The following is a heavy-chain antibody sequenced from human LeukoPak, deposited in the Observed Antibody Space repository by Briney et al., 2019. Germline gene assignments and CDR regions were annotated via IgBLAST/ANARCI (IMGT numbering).Heavy chain of an antibody. CDR2: IIPIFGTA. Sequence: SVKVSCKASGNSISNYAVSWVRQAPGQGFEWMGGIIPIFGTADYAQKFQGRVTITADQSTSTTYMALSSLKSEDTAIYYCTTRACHAGGCSSSFYYYYGLHFWGQGTTVSVSS. CDR1: GNSISNYA. V-gene: IGHV1-69*13. CDR3: TTRACHAGGCSSSFYYYYGLHF. D-gene: IGHD3-16*01. J-gene: IGHJ6*02.